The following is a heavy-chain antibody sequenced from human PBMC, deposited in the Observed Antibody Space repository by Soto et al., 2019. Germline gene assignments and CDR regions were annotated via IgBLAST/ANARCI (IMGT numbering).Heavy chain of an antibody. Sequence: ASVKVSCKASGYTFTDYFLHCVRQAPGQGLEWMGWVNPNSGGTSYAQKFKDWVTMTRDTSINTAYMELRRLRSDDTALYFCARETRMTAFDMWXQGTMVTVSS. CDR1: GYTFTDYF. CDR3: ARETRMTAFDM. CDR2: VNPNSGGT. D-gene: IGHD2-15*01. V-gene: IGHV1-2*04. J-gene: IGHJ3*02.